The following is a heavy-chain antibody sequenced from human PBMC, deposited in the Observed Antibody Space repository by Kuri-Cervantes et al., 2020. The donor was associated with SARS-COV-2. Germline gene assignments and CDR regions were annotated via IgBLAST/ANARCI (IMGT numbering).Heavy chain of an antibody. CDR1: GFTFTSHA. D-gene: IGHD2-15*01. Sequence: GESLKISCAVSGFTFTSHAMHWVRQAPGSGLEWVALISYDGNNKFYADSVKGRLTISRDNSKNTLYLQMNSLRAEDTAVYYCAKDQHGIVVVVAAIDYWGQGTLVTVSS. CDR3: AKDQHGIVVVVAAIDY. J-gene: IGHJ4*02. CDR2: ISYDGNNK. V-gene: IGHV3-30*18.